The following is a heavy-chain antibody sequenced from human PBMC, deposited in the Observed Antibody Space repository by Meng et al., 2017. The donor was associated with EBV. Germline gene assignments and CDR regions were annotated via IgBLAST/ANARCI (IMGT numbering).Heavy chain of an antibody. Sequence: QSTLKESGPTMVKPTQTLLLTCTFSGISLTTSGVGVGWIRQPPGKALEWLAVIYWDDAKRYSPSLKNRLTITKDTSKNQEVLTMTNMDPVDTATYFCAHSKYYSDSGGYWDYFDDWGQGTLVTVSS. CDR1: GISLTTSGVG. CDR3: AHSKYYSDSGGYWDYFDD. D-gene: IGHD3-10*01. CDR2: IYWDDAK. J-gene: IGHJ4*02. V-gene: IGHV2-5*02.